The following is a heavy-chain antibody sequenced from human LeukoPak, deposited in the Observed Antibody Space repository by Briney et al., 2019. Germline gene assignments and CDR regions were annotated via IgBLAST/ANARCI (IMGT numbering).Heavy chain of an antibody. D-gene: IGHD6-19*01. J-gene: IGHJ6*02. Sequence: SQTLSLTCAVSGGSISSGGYSWSWIRQPPGKGLEWIGYIYLSGSPNYSPSLKSRVTISVDTSKKQFSLNLRSVTAADTAEYYCAGGIAVATETYTYYYGMDVWGQGTTVTVS. CDR1: GGSISSGGYS. CDR3: AGGIAVATETYTYYYGMDV. V-gene: IGHV4-30-2*01. CDR2: IYLSGSP.